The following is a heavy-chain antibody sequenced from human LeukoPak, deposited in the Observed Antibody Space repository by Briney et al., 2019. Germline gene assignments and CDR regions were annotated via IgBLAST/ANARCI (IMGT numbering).Heavy chain of an antibody. V-gene: IGHV3-21*01. CDR1: GFTFSSYS. Sequence: GGSLRLSCAASGFTFSSYSMNWVRQAPGKGLEWVSSISSSSSYIYSADSVKGLFTISRDNAKNSLYLQMNSLRAEDTAVYYCAREEHIVVVTAIAPYYYYYMDVWGKGTTVTVSS. CDR2: ISSSSSYI. J-gene: IGHJ6*03. D-gene: IGHD2-21*02. CDR3: AREEHIVVVTAIAPYYYYYMDV.